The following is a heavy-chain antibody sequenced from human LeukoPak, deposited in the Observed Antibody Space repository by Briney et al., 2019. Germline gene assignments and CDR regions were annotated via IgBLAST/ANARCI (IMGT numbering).Heavy chain of an antibody. CDR3: ARGGLHVDYYFDY. V-gene: IGHV4-34*01. J-gene: IGHJ4*02. CDR1: GGSFSGYY. CDR2: INHSGST. Sequence: PAETLSLTCAVYGGSFSGYYWRWIRQPPGKGLEWIGEINHSGSTNYNPSLKSRVTISVDTSKNQFSLKLSSVTAADTAVYYCARGGLHVDYYFDYWGQGTLVTVSS. D-gene: IGHD5-24*01.